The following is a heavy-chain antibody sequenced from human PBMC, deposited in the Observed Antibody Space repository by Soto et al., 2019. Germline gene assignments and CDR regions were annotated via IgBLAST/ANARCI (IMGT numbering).Heavy chain of an antibody. Sequence: QVQLVESGGGLVKPGGSLRLSCAASGFTFSDYYMSWIRQAPGKGLEWVSYISSSSSYTNYADSVKGRFTISRDNAKNSVYLQMNSLRAEDTAVYYCASSPVDTAMAGFDYWGQGTLVTVSS. CDR3: ASSPVDTAMAGFDY. D-gene: IGHD5-18*01. J-gene: IGHJ4*02. CDR2: ISSSSSYT. V-gene: IGHV3-11*05. CDR1: GFTFSDYY.